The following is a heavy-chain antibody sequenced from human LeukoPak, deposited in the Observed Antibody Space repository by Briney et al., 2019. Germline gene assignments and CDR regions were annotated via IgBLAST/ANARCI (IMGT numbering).Heavy chain of an antibody. V-gene: IGHV7-4-1*02. Sequence: ASVKVSCKASGYTFTSYAMHWVRQAPGQGLEWMGWINTNTGNPTYAQGFTGRFVFSLDTSVSTAYLQISSLKAEDTALYYCARALIGSGYYSGSYSLSWFDPWGQGTLVTVSS. CDR3: ARALIGSGYYSGSYSLSWFDP. CDR1: GYTFTSYA. J-gene: IGHJ5*02. D-gene: IGHD1-26*01. CDR2: INTNTGNP.